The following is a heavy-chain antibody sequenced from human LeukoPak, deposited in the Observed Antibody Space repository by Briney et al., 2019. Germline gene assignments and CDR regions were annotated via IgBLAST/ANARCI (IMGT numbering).Heavy chain of an antibody. D-gene: IGHD1-26*01. CDR3: ARYSGSYPHDAFDI. V-gene: IGHV4-59*01. Sequence: SETLSLTCTVSGGSISSYYWSWIRQPPRKGLEWIGYIYYSGSTSYNPSLKSRVTISVDTSKNHFSLKLSSVTAADTAVYYCARYSGSYPHDAFDIWGQGTMVTVSS. J-gene: IGHJ3*02. CDR1: GGSISSYY. CDR2: IYYSGST.